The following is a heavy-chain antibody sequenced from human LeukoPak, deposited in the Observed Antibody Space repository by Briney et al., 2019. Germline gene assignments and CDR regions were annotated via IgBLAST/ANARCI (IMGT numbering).Heavy chain of an antibody. CDR2: INSDGSST. V-gene: IGHV3-74*01. Sequence: TGGSLRLSCAASGSTFSPYWMHWVRQGPGKGLVWVSRINSDGSSTIYADSVKGRFTISRDNAKNTLYLQMDSLRAEDTAVYYCARGGGNHAFDVWGQGTMVTVSS. CDR1: GSTFSPYW. D-gene: IGHD4-23*01. J-gene: IGHJ3*01. CDR3: ARGGGNHAFDV.